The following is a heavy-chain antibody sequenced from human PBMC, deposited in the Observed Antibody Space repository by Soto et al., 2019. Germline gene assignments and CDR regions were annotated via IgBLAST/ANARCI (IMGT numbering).Heavy chain of an antibody. CDR1: SHYK. V-gene: IGHV3-21*01. J-gene: IGHJ3*01. CDR3: ARAPRVVPSDGDDAFEV. CDR2: ISSSSSYI. Sequence: SHYKKNWVRQAPGKGLEWVSSISSSSSYIYYADSVKGRFTISRDNAKNSLYLQMNSLRAEDTAVYYCARAPRVVPSDGDDAFEVSGPGTAVLVS. D-gene: IGHD2-2*01.